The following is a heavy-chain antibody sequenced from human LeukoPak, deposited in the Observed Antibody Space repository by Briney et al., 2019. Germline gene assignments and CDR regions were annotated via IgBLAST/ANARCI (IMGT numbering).Heavy chain of an antibody. J-gene: IGHJ6*03. Sequence: GGSLRLSCAASGFTFSSYWMSWVRQAPGKGLEWAANIKQDGSEKYYVDSVKGRFTISRDNAKNSLYLQMNSLRAEDTAVYYCARDAITGAYYYYMDVWGKGTTVTVSS. CDR2: IKQDGSEK. D-gene: IGHD3-16*01. CDR3: ARDAITGAYYYYMDV. CDR1: GFTFSSYW. V-gene: IGHV3-7*01.